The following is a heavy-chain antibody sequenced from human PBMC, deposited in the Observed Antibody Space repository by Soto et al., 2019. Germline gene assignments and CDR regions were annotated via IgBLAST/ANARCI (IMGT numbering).Heavy chain of an antibody. Sequence: PGGSLRLSCAASGVSGFTISKYAMSWVRQAPGKGLEWVSTIGGTGGFVTYYADSVKGRFTISRDNSKNTLYLQMNSLRAEDTAIYYCAKATLRVVHPLVFDYWGQGSLVTVSS. CDR1: GVSGFTISKYA. CDR3: AKATLRVVHPLVFDY. V-gene: IGHV3-23*01. J-gene: IGHJ4*02. CDR2: IGGTGGFVT. D-gene: IGHD3-3*01.